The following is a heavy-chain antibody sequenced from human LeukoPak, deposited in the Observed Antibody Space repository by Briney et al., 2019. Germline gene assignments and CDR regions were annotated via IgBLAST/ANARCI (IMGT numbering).Heavy chain of an antibody. CDR1: GFTFSSYG. CDR3: AEKFDSYFDY. CDR2: IRFDGSDK. J-gene: IGHJ4*02. Sequence: PGGSLRLSCEASGFTFSSYGMHWVRQAPGKGLEWVAFIRFDGSDKHYADSVKGRFTISRDNSKNTLYLQMNSLRVEDTAVYYCAEKFDSYFDYWGQGTLVTVSS. V-gene: IGHV3-30*02.